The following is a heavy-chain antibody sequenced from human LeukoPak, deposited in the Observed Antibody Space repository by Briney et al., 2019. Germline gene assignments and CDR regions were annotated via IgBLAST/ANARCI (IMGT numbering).Heavy chain of an antibody. J-gene: IGHJ4*02. D-gene: IGHD6-19*01. Sequence: PSETLSLTCTVSGGSISSSSYYWGWIRQPPGRGLEWLGSIYYSGRTYYNPSSKSRVTISVDTSKNQFSLKLSSVTAADTAVYYCARREAVAGTVDYWGQGTLVTVSS. V-gene: IGHV4-39*01. CDR3: ARREAVAGTVDY. CDR2: IYYSGRT. CDR1: GGSISSSSYY.